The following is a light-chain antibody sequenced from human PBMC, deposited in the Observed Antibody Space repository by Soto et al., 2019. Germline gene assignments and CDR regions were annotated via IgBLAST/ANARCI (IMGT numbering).Light chain of an antibody. CDR2: NAS. J-gene: IGKJ1*01. V-gene: IGKV1-5*01. Sequence: IHITQSPSTLSASVGDRVTITCRASRNIERWLACYQQKPGKPPKLLILNASTLGSGVPSRFRGSGSGTELNLTISGLQSDDFANYYCKQCDTYWRFGQGSKVDIK. CDR1: RNIERW. CDR3: KQCDTYWR.